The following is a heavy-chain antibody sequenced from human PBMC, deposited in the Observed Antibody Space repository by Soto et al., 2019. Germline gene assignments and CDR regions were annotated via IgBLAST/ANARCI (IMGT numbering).Heavy chain of an antibody. D-gene: IGHD1-26*01. J-gene: IGHJ4*02. V-gene: IGHV1-69*08. CDR1: GGTFSNYT. CDR2: IIPILGIA. Sequence: QVQLVQSGAEVKKPGSSVKVSCKASGGTFSNYTISWVRQAPGQGLEWMGRIIPILGIANYAQKFQGRVTITADKSTSTAYMELSSLRSEDTAVYYCAREGVGATPVDYWGQGPLVTVSS. CDR3: AREGVGATPVDY.